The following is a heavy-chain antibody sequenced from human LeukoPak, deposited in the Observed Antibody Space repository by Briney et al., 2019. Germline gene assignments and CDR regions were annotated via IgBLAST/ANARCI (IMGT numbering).Heavy chain of an antibody. Sequence: GESLKISCKGSGYSFTSYWIGWVRQMPGKGLEWMGIIYPGDSDARYSPSFQGQVTISADKSISTAYLQWSSLKASDTAMYYCARGYCSGGSCYRGYYYYGMDVWGQGTTVTVSS. CDR2: IYPGDSDA. CDR1: GYSFTSYW. CDR3: ARGYCSGGSCYRGYYYYGMDV. V-gene: IGHV5-51*01. D-gene: IGHD2-15*01. J-gene: IGHJ6*02.